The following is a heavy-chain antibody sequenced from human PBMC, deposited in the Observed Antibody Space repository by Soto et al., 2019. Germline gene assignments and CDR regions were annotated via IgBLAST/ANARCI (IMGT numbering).Heavy chain of an antibody. CDR1: GGSISSSNW. V-gene: IGHV4-4*02. D-gene: IGHD6-13*01. Sequence: QVQLQESGPRLVKPSGTLSLTCAVSGGSISSSNWWSWVRQPPGKGLEWIGEIYHSGSTNYNPSLKSRVTRAVDKSKNQFSLQLSAVAAADTAVYYCARAAMGGSSWPFDYWGQGTLVTVSS. CDR2: IYHSGST. J-gene: IGHJ4*02. CDR3: ARAAMGGSSWPFDY.